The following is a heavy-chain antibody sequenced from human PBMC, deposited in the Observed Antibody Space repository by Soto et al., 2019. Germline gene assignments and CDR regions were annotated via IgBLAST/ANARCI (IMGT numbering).Heavy chain of an antibody. J-gene: IGHJ6*02. V-gene: IGHV1-2*04. Sequence: QVQLVQSGAEVKKPGASVKVSCKASGYTFTGYYMHWVRQAPGQGLEWMGWINPNSGGTNYAQKFQGWVTMTRDTSISTAYMELSRLRSVDTAVYYWARTYSNYADCYGMEVWGQGTTVTVSS. CDR1: GYTFTGYY. CDR2: INPNSGGT. CDR3: ARTYSNYADCYGMEV. D-gene: IGHD4-4*01.